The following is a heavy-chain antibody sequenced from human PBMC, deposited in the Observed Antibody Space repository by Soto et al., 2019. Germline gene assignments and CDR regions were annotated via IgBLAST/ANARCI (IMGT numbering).Heavy chain of an antibody. D-gene: IGHD5-12*01. CDR3: ARPDGYNPRGAFDI. J-gene: IGHJ3*02. V-gene: IGHV3-23*01. CDR1: GFTFSSYA. Sequence: GGSLRLSCAASGFTFSSYAMSWVRQAPGKGLEWVSAISGSGGSTYYADSVKGRFTISRDNSKNTLYLQMNSLIAEDTAVYYCARPDGYNPRGAFDIWGQGTMVTVSS. CDR2: ISGSGGST.